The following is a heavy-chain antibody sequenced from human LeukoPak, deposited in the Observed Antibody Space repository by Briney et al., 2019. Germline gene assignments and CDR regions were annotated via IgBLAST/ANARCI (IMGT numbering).Heavy chain of an antibody. CDR1: GFTFSSYD. D-gene: IGHD6-19*01. Sequence: GGSLRLSCGASGFTFSSYDIHWVRQAPGKGLEWVALIWSDGTNKYYADSVKGRFTISRDNSRNTACLQMNSLRAEDTAVYHCARDRNSSGWYYFDYWGQGTQVTVSS. CDR3: ARDRNSSGWYYFDY. CDR2: IWSDGTNK. J-gene: IGHJ4*02. V-gene: IGHV3-33*01.